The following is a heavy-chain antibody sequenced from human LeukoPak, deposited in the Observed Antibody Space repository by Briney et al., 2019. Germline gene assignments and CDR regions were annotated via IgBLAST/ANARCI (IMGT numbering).Heavy chain of an antibody. D-gene: IGHD3-16*02. CDR1: GGSVSSGSYY. Sequence: PSETLSLTCTVSGGSVSSGSYYWSWIRQPPGKGLEWIGYIYYSGSTNYNPSLKSRVTISVDTSKNQFSQKLSSVTAADTAVYYCARRPRLGELSSFDYWGQGTLVTVSS. CDR3: ARRPRLGELSSFDY. J-gene: IGHJ4*02. V-gene: IGHV4-61*01. CDR2: IYYSGST.